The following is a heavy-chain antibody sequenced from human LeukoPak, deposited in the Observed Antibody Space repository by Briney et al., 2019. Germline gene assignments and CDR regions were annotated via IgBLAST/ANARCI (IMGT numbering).Heavy chain of an antibody. D-gene: IGHD3-3*01. CDR3: ARHRTYDVWSGPGNGFDY. CDR2: IYYSGST. V-gene: IGHV4-39*01. J-gene: IGHJ4*02. Sequence: PSETLSLTCTVAGGSISSSSYYWGCIRQPPGKGLECIGSIYYSGSTYYNPSLKSRVTISVDTSKHQFSLKLSSVTAADTAVYYCARHRTYDVWSGPGNGFDYWGQGTLVTVSS. CDR1: GGSISSSSYY.